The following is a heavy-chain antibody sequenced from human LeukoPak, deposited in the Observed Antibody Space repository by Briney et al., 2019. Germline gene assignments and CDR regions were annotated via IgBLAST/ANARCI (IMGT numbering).Heavy chain of an antibody. J-gene: IGHJ4*02. D-gene: IGHD3-9*01. CDR2: INPNSGGT. Sequence: ASVKVSCKASGYTFTGYYMHWVRQAPGQGLEWMGWINPNSGGTNYAQKFQGRVTMTRDTSISTAYMELSRLRSADTAVYYCARARSDILTGHPFDYWGQGTLVTVSS. CDR3: ARARSDILTGHPFDY. V-gene: IGHV1-2*02. CDR1: GYTFTGYY.